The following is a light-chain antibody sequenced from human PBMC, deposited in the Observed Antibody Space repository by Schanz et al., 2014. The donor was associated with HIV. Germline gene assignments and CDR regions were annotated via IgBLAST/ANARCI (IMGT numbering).Light chain of an antibody. J-gene: IGLJ3*02. V-gene: IGLV1-40*01. Sequence: QSVLAQPPSVSGAPGQRVTISCTGTSSNIGAGYDVHWYQLLPGTAPTLLIFDNTNRPSGVPARFSGSKSGSSASLAISGLQSEDEADYYCATWDDSLNVWLFGGGTKVTVL. CDR3: ATWDDSLNVWL. CDR1: SSNIGAGYD. CDR2: DNT.